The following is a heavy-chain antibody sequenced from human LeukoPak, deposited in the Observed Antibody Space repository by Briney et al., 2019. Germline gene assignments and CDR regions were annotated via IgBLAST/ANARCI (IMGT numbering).Heavy chain of an antibody. CDR2: IIPIFGTA. Sequence: SVKVSCKASGGTFISYAISWVRQAPGQGLEWMGGIIPIFGTANYAQKFQGRVTITADKSTSTAYMELSSLRSEDTAVYYCASLGYSYGYNYFDYWGQGTLVTVSS. CDR3: ASLGYSYGYNYFDY. CDR1: GGTFISYA. D-gene: IGHD5-18*01. J-gene: IGHJ4*02. V-gene: IGHV1-69*06.